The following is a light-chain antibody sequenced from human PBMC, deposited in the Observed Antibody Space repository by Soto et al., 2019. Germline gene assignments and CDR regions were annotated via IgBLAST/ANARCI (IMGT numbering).Light chain of an antibody. Sequence: DIVMTQSPDSLAVSLGERATINCKSSQTVLYSVTNKNYLAWYQQKPGQPPKLLIYWASTRESGVPDRFSGSGSGTDFTLTISSLQAEDVAVYYCQQYYSTPWTFGQGTKVEIK. J-gene: IGKJ1*01. CDR1: QTVLYSVTNKNY. CDR3: QQYYSTPWT. CDR2: WAS. V-gene: IGKV4-1*01.